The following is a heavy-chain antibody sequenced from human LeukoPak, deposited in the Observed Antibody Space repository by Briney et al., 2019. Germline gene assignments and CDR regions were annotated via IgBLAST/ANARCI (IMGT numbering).Heavy chain of an antibody. D-gene: IGHD2-2*02. V-gene: IGHV4-34*01. CDR1: GGSFSDYY. CDR3: ARGEHCSSTSCYTRRNWFDP. J-gene: IGHJ5*02. CDR2: INHIGST. Sequence: PSETLSLTCAVCGGSFSDYYWGWIRQPPGKGLEWIGEINHIGSTNYNPSLKSRVTISVDTSKNQFSLKLSSVTAADTAVYYCARGEHCSSTSCYTRRNWFDPWGQGTLVTVSS.